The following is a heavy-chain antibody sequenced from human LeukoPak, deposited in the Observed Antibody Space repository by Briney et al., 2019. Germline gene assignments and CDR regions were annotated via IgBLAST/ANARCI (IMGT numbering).Heavy chain of an antibody. CDR1: GGSFSLPY. J-gene: IGHJ6*02. CDR2: INHSGST. D-gene: IGHD3-10*01. V-gene: IGHV4-34*01. Sequence: SETLSLTCAVSGGSFSLPYWSWIRQHPGGGLEWIGQINHSGSTSYNPSLQSRVTISTDTSRKTFSMRMSSVTSADTAVYYCARDHSGDQERYYYYYGMDVWGQGTTVTVSS. CDR3: ARDHSGDQERYYYYYGMDV.